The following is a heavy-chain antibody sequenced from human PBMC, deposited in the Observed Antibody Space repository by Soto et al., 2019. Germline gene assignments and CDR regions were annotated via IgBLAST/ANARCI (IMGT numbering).Heavy chain of an antibody. CDR2: ISSRDLSI. D-gene: IGHD6-19*01. J-gene: IGHJ4*02. CDR3: ARVSDTGWHVIGRDYFDY. V-gene: IGHV3-11*01. Sequence: GSRRLCFTASGVLFSNSDMTVLRKAPGKGLEWVSSISSRDLSIYYADSVKGRFTIFRDNAKNSLFLHMSNLRAADTAVYYCARVSDTGWHVIGRDYFDYWGLAPLVTSP. CDR1: GVLFSNSD.